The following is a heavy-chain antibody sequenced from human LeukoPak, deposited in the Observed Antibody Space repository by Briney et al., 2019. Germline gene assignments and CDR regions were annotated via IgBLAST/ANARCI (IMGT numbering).Heavy chain of an antibody. CDR2: ISYDGSNK. V-gene: IGHV3-30-3*01. D-gene: IGHD2-2*01. CDR3: VRYCSSSSCYLGSGEYFQD. Sequence: GRSLRLSCAASGFTFSSYAMHWVRQAPGKGLEWVAVISYDGSNKYYADSVKGRFTISRDNSKNTLYLQMNSLRAEDTAVYYCVRYCSSSSCYLGSGEYFQDWGRGTLVTVSS. J-gene: IGHJ1*01. CDR1: GFTFSSYA.